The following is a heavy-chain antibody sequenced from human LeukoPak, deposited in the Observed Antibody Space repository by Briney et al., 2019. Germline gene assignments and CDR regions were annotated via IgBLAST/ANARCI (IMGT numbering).Heavy chain of an antibody. CDR3: ASHERGYSYGPDY. J-gene: IGHJ4*02. Sequence: SGGSLRLSCAASGFTFSSYAMHWVRQAPGKGLEWVAVISYDGSNKYYADSVKGRFTISRDNSKNTLYLQMNSLRAEDTAVYYCASHERGYSYGPDYWGQGTLVTVSS. CDR1: GFTFSSYA. V-gene: IGHV3-30-3*01. D-gene: IGHD5-18*01. CDR2: ISYDGSNK.